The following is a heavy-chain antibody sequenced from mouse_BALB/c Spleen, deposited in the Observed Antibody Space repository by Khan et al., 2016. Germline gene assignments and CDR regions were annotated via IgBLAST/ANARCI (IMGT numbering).Heavy chain of an antibody. CDR3: ARGYDWYFDV. V-gene: IGHV1-54*01. J-gene: IGHJ1*01. CDR2: INPGSGGT. Sequence: VQLQESGAELVRPGTSVKVSCKASGYAFTNYLIEWVKQRPGQGLEWIGVINPGSGGTNYNEKFKGKATLTADKSSSTAYMQLSSLTSDVSAVYFCARGYDWYFDVWGAVTTFTVSS. CDR1: GYAFTNYL. D-gene: IGHD2-14*01.